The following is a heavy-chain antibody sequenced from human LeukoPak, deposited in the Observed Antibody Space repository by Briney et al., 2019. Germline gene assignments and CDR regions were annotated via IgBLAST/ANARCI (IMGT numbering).Heavy chain of an antibody. CDR1: GFTFSSYA. J-gene: IGHJ4*02. CDR2: VSGSSDTT. D-gene: IGHD2-2*01. V-gene: IGHV3-23*01. CDR3: AKGPIVPVATYFFDN. Sequence: GGSLRLSCAASGFTFSSYAMTWVRQAPGKGLEWVSAVSGSSDTTYYADFVKGRFTISRDNSKNTLYLQMSSLRAEDTAIYYCAKGPIVPVATYFFDNWGQGTLVTVSS.